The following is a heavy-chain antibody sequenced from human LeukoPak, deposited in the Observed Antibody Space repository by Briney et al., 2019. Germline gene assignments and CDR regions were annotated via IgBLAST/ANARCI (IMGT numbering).Heavy chain of an antibody. CDR2: ISAYNGNT. CDR1: GYTLTSYG. J-gene: IGHJ6*02. CDR3: ARDSDYSTGGGMDV. D-gene: IGHD4-11*01. V-gene: IGHV1-18*01. Sequence: ASVKVSCKASGYTLTSYGISWVRQAPGQGLEWMGWISAYNGNTNYAQKLQGRVTMTTDTSTSTAYMELRSLRSDDTAVYYCARDSDYSTGGGMDVWGQGTTVTVSS.